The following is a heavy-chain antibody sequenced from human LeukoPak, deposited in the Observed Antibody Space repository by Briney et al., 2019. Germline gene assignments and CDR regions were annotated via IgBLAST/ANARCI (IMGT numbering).Heavy chain of an antibody. V-gene: IGHV3-15*01. CDR2: IQSKTDGETT. CDR3: TTDLGTYYHGSQRLIPIDY. CDR1: GFTFTNAW. Sequence: GGSLRLSCVDSGFTFTNAWMSWVRQAPGKGLEWIGRIQSKTDGETTNYAEPVRGRFTISRDDSKSAVYLQMNSLKIEDTAVYYCTTDLGTYYHGSQRLIPIDYWGQGTLVTVSS. J-gene: IGHJ4*02. D-gene: IGHD3-10*01.